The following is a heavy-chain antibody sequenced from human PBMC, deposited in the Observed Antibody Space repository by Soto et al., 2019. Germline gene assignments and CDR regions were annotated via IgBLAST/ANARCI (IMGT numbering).Heavy chain of an antibody. CDR1: GGTFSSYA. CDR2: IIPIFGTA. V-gene: IGHV1-69*13. D-gene: IGHD6-19*01. J-gene: IGHJ4*02. CDR3: ARDRDSSYSSGPAY. Sequence: ASVKVSCKASGGTFSSYAISWVRQAPGQGLEWMGGIIPIFGTANYAQKFQGRVTITADESTSTTYMELSSLRSEDTAVYYCARDRDSSYSSGPAYWCQGALVTV.